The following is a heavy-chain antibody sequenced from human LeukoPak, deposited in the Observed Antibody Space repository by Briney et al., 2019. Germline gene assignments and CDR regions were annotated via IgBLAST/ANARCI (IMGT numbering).Heavy chain of an antibody. J-gene: IGHJ6*02. V-gene: IGHV1-69*04. CDR3: ARGPYARRGYSYERDWAPTYYYYGMDV. D-gene: IGHD5-18*01. CDR1: GGTFSSYA. CDR2: IIPILGIA. Sequence: SVKVSCKASGGTFSSYAISWVRQAPGQGLEWMGRIIPILGIANYAQKFQGRVTITADKSTSTAYMELSSLRSEDTAVYYCARGPYARRGYSYERDWAPTYYYYGMDVWGQGTTVTVSS.